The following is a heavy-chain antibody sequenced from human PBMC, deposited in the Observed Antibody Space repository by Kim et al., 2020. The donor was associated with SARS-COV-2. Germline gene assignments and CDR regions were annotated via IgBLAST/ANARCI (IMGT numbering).Heavy chain of an antibody. CDR3: ARVLSTIFGVVTRSDYYYYYGMDV. CDR1: GGSFSGYY. D-gene: IGHD3-3*01. Sequence: SETLSLTCAVYGGSFSGYYWSWIRQPPGKGLEWIGEINHSGSTNYNPSLKSRVTISVDTSKNQFSLKLSSVTAADTAVYYCARVLSTIFGVVTRSDYYYYYGMDVWGQGTTVTVSS. J-gene: IGHJ6*02. CDR2: INHSGST. V-gene: IGHV4-34*01.